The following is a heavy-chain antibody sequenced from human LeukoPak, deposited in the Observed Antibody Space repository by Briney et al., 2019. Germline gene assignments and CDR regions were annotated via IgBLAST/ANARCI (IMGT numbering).Heavy chain of an antibody. CDR3: AKEGCTSTNCYRSSADY. D-gene: IGHD2-2*01. V-gene: IGHV3-23*01. J-gene: IGHJ4*02. CDR1: GFTFSSYA. Sequence: GGSLRLSCAASGFTFSSYAMSWVRRAPRKGLEWVSAITGSGDSTYYADSVKGRFTISRDNSKNTLYLQMHSLRAEDTAVYYCAKEGCTSTNCYRSSADYWGQGTLLTVSS. CDR2: ITGSGDST.